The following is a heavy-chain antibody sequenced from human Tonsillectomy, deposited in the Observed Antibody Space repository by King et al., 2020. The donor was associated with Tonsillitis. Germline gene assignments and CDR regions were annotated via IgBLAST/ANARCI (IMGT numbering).Heavy chain of an antibody. J-gene: IGHJ3*02. Sequence: VQLVESGGGLVQPGGSLRLSCAASGFTFSSHTMSWVRQVPGKGLEWVSTINYSGGTTYYTDSVRGRFTISRDNSKNTLYLQMNSLIAEDTAVYYCAKGTMVRGAQYHSDAFGIWGQGTMVTVSS. V-gene: IGHV3-23*04. D-gene: IGHD3-10*01. CDR3: AKGTMVRGAQYHSDAFGI. CDR2: INYSGGTT. CDR1: GFTFSSHT.